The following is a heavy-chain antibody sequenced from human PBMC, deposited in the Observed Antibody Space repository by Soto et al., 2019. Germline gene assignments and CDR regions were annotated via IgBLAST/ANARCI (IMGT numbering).Heavy chain of an antibody. CDR3: ARVLSRYYDSSGVDY. CDR2: ISAYNGNT. CDR1: GYTFTSYG. Sequence: ASVNVSCKASGYTFTSYGISWVRQAPGQGLEWMGWISAYNGNTNYAQKLQGRVTMTTDTSTSTAYMELRSLRSDDTAVYYCARVLSRYYDSSGVDYWGQGTLVTVSS. J-gene: IGHJ4*02. D-gene: IGHD3-22*01. V-gene: IGHV1-18*01.